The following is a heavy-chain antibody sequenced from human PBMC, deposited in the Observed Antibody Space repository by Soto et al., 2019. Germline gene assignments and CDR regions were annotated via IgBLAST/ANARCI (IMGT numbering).Heavy chain of an antibody. V-gene: IGHV3-48*02. CDR1: GFTFSSYT. Sequence: GGSLRLSXAASGFTFSSYTMSWVRQAPGKGLVWLSYIYSSGSPTYYADSVKGRFTISRDNDKSILYLQMSSLRDEDTAVYFCARGRALRRTPMDNWGQGTLVTVSS. J-gene: IGHJ4*02. CDR3: ARGRALRRTPMDN. CDR2: IYSSGSPT. D-gene: IGHD4-17*01.